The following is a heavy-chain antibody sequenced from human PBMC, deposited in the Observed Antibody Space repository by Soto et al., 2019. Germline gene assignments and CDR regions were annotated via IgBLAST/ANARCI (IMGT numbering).Heavy chain of an antibody. J-gene: IGHJ4*02. CDR1: GYTFTSYA. CDR3: ARVASHPDY. Sequence: QVQLVQSGAEVKKPGASVKVSCKASGYTFTSYAIYWVRQAPGQRLEWMGWMNADNGDTKYSQKFQGRVTITRDTSASTAYMELSSLTSEDTAVYYCARVASHPDYWGQGTLVTVSS. CDR2: MNADNGDT. V-gene: IGHV1-3*01.